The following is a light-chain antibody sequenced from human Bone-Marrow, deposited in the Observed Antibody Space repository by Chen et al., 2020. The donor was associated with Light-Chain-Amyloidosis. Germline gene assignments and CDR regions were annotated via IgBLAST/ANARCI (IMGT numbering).Light chain of an antibody. CDR2: DDS. Sequence: SYVLTQPSSVSGAPGQTATIACGGNNIGSTSVHWYQQTPGQAPLLVVYDDSDRPSGIPERFSGSNSENTATLAISRVEAGDEADYYCQVWGNRCDRPVFGGGTKLTVL. CDR1: NIGSTS. J-gene: IGLJ3*02. V-gene: IGLV3-21*02. CDR3: QVWGNRCDRPV.